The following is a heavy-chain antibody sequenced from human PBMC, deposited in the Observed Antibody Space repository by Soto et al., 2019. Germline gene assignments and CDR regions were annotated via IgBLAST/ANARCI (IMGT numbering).Heavy chain of an antibody. CDR2: IKGDESST. Sequence: EVQLVESGGGLVQPGGSLRLSCEASGFTFSSYWMHWVRQSPGKGLEWVSRIKGDESSTSYADSVKGRFTISRDNARDTLYLQMNSLRAEDTAVYYCARGSRNYYGSDYWGQGTLVTVSS. V-gene: IGHV3-74*01. CDR3: ARGSRNYYGSDY. CDR1: GFTFSSYW. D-gene: IGHD3-10*01. J-gene: IGHJ4*02.